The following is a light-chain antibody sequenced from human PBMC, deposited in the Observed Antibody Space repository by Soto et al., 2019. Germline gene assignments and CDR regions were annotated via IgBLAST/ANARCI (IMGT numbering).Light chain of an antibody. Sequence: EIVLTQSPGTLSLSPGERATLSCRASQSVSNNYLAWYQQKPGQAHRLLIYGASARATGVQARFSVSGSGTEFTLTIRSLQSEDFAVYYCKQYSRWPITFGQGTRLEIK. J-gene: IGKJ5*01. CDR2: GAS. CDR3: KQYSRWPIT. V-gene: IGKV3-15*01. CDR1: QSVSNN.